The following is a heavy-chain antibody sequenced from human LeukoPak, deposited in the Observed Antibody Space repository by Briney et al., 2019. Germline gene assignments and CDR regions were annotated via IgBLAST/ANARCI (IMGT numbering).Heavy chain of an antibody. V-gene: IGHV4-39*01. D-gene: IGHD5-18*01. CDR2: IYYSGGT. CDR3: ARLLGKAAMAIFDY. J-gene: IGHJ4*02. Sequence: SETLSLTCTVSGGSISSSSYYWGWIRQPPGKGLEWIGSIYYSGGTYYNPSLKSRVTISVDTSKNQFSLKLSSVTAADTAVYYCARLLGKAAMAIFDYWGQGTLVTVSS. CDR1: GGSISSSSYY.